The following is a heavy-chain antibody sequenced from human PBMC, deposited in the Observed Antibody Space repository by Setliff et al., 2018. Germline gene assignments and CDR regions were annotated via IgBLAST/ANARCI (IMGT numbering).Heavy chain of an antibody. CDR1: GFTFSSYA. D-gene: IGHD1-1*01. Sequence: PGGSLRLSCAASGFTFSSYAMSWVRQAPGKGLEWVSAISGSGGSTYYADSVKGRFTISRDNSTSTAFMELRSLTSDDTAIYYCARDTYNPNWYGDRSFEYWGQGTLVTVSS. J-gene: IGHJ4*02. CDR2: ISGSGGST. CDR3: ARDTYNPNWYGDRSFEY. V-gene: IGHV3-23*01.